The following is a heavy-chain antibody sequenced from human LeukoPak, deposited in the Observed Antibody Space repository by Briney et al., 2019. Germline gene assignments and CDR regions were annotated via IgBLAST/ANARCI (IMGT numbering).Heavy chain of an antibody. CDR3: AKDLIYGSGSYLAPISDY. V-gene: IGHV3-74*01. D-gene: IGHD3-10*01. J-gene: IGHJ4*02. CDR1: GFSFRNSW. CDR2: INIEGTII. Sequence: DPGGSLRLSCAASGFSFRNSWMHWVRQVPGEGLVWVARINIEGTIISYADSVKGRFTISRDNAKNTLYLQMNSLRAEDTAVYYCAKDLIYGSGSYLAPISDYWGQGTLVTVSS.